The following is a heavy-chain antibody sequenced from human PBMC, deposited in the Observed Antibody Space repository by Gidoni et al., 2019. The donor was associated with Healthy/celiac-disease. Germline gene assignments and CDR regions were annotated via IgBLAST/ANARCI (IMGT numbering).Heavy chain of an antibody. J-gene: IGHJ4*02. CDR1: GFRFTTYT. Sequence: EVQLVESGGGSVQPGESLRLSCAASGFRFTTYTINWVLQAPGRGLEWGSHISATGNTVAYADSVKSRFTISRDNDKNSVFLQMNNRRDEDSAVYFCTRGPVTRIPRFDFWGQGTLATVSS. D-gene: IGHD4-17*01. V-gene: IGHV3-48*02. CDR2: ISATGNTV. CDR3: TRGPVTRIPRFDF.